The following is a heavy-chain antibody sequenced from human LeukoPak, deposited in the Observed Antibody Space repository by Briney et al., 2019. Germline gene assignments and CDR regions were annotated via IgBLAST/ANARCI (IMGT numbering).Heavy chain of an antibody. D-gene: IGHD6-13*01. Sequence: GGSLRLSCAASGFTFDDYAMHRVRQAPGKGLEWVSGISWNSGSIGYADSVKGRFTISRDNAKNSLYLQMNSLRAEDTALYYCAKAGYSSSWYSSRWFDPWGQGTLVTVSS. CDR1: GFTFDDYA. V-gene: IGHV3-9*01. CDR2: ISWNSGSI. J-gene: IGHJ5*02. CDR3: AKAGYSSSWYSSRWFDP.